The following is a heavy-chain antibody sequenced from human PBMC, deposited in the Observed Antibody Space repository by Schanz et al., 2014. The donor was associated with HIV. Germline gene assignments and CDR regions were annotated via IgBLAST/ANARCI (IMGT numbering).Heavy chain of an antibody. CDR1: GFTFSIYT. CDR2: ISSSSTYT. D-gene: IGHD4-17*01. Sequence: VQLVESGGGVVQPGRSLRLSCAASGFTFSIYTLTWVRQAPGKGLEWVSSISSSSTYTHYADSMKGRLTISRDNAKNSVDLQMNSLRVEDTAVYYCARDRDDYGDYAYWGQGTLVTVSS. V-gene: IGHV3-21*01. J-gene: IGHJ4*02. CDR3: ARDRDDYGDYAY.